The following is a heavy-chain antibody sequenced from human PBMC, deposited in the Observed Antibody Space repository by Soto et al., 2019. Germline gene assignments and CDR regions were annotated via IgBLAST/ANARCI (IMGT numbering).Heavy chain of an antibody. V-gene: IGHV1-69*02. D-gene: IGHD3-22*01. CDR2: IIPILGIA. CDR1: GGTFSSYT. J-gene: IGHJ4*02. Sequence: QVQLVQSGAEVKKPGSSVKVSCKASGGTFSSYTISWVRQAPGQGLEWMGRIIPILGIANYAQKFQGRVTITGDKSTSTAYMELSSLRSEDTAVYYCASTPATYYYDSSRGGFDYWGQGTLVTVSS. CDR3: ASTPATYYYDSSRGGFDY.